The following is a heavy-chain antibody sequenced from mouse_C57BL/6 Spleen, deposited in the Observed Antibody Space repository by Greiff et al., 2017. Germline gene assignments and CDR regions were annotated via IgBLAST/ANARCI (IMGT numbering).Heavy chain of an antibody. CDR2: IWGGGST. Sequence: QVQLKESGPGLVAPSQSLSITCTVSGFSLTSYGVDWVRQPPGKGLEWLGVIWGGGSTNYNSALMSRLSIRQDNSKSHVFLKMNSLQTDDTAMYXGAKRHGARAMDYWGQGTSVTVSS. D-gene: IGHD3-1*01. V-gene: IGHV2-9*01. J-gene: IGHJ4*01. CDR3: AKRHGARAMDY. CDR1: GFSLTSYG.